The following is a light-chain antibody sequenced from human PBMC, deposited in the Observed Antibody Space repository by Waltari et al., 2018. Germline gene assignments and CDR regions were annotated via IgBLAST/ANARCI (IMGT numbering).Light chain of an antibody. CDR1: QSISSW. J-gene: IGKJ1*01. Sequence: DIQMTQSPSTVSASVGDRVTITCRASQSISSWLAWYQQKPGKAPKLLIYDASSLESGVPSRFSGSGSGTEFTLTISSLQPDDFAAYYCQQYNTYPWTFGQGTKVEI. V-gene: IGKV1-5*01. CDR2: DAS. CDR3: QQYNTYPWT.